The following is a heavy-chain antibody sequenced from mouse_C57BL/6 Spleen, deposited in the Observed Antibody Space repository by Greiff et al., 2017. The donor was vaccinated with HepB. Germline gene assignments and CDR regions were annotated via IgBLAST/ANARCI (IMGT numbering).Heavy chain of an antibody. V-gene: IGHV6-6*01. CDR1: GFTFSDAW. J-gene: IGHJ4*01. Sequence: EVQLQESGGGLVQPGGSMKLSCAASGFTFSDAWMDWVRQSPEKGLEWVAEIRNKANNHATYYAESVKGRFTISRDDSKSSVYLQMNSLRAEDTGIYYCTRGHYYGSIYYAMDYWGQGTSVTVSS. CDR3: TRGHYYGSIYYAMDY. CDR2: IRNKANNHAT. D-gene: IGHD1-1*01.